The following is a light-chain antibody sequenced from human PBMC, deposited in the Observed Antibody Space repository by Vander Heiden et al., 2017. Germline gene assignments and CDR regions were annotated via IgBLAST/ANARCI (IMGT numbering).Light chain of an antibody. CDR2: GKN. CDR3: NSRDSSGKPRV. J-gene: IGLJ3*02. CDR1: SLRRYY. Sequence: SSELTQDPALSVALGQTVRITCQGDSLRRYYANWFQQKPGQAPVLVIYGKNNRPSGIPDRFSGSSSGNTASLTINGAQAEEEADYYCNSRDSSGKPRVFGGGTKLTVL. V-gene: IGLV3-19*01.